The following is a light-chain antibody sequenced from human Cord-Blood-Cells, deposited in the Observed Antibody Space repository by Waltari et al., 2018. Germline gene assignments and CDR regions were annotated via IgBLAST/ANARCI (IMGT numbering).Light chain of an antibody. CDR2: DVS. J-gene: IGLJ1*01. Sequence: QSALTQPRSVSGAPGQSVPIPCTATRSDAGGYNYVYWYQQHPGNAPKLMIYDVSKRPSGVPDRFSGSKSGNTASLTISGLQAEDEADYYCCSYAGSYTGVFGTGTKVTVL. CDR1: RSDAGGYNY. CDR3: CSYAGSYTGV. V-gene: IGLV2-11*01.